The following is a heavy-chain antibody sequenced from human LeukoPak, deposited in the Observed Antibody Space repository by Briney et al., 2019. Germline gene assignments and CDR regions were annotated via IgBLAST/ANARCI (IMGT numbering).Heavy chain of an antibody. CDR3: ASGDFSSSWFNDY. Sequence: SQTLSLTCAISGDSVSSSSAAWNWSRQSPSRGLEWLGRTYYRSKWYNDYAVSVKSRITINPDTSKNQFSLQLNSVTPEDTAVYYCASGDFSSSWFNDYWGQGTLVTVSS. D-gene: IGHD6-13*01. CDR1: GDSVSSSSAA. CDR2: TYYRSKWYN. V-gene: IGHV6-1*01. J-gene: IGHJ4*02.